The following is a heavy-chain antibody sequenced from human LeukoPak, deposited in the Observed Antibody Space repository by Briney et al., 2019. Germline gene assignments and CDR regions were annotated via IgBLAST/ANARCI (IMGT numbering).Heavy chain of an antibody. CDR1: GFTFSDYA. V-gene: IGHV3-23*01. CDR2: ISGGGDSI. CDR3: AKESPQFDY. Sequence: PGASPRLSCAAPGFTFSDYAMSWVRQAPGRGLEWVSTISGGGDSIYYADSVRGRFTISRDNSKNTLYLQMKSLRVEDTAVYYCAKESPQFDYWGQGTLVTVSS. J-gene: IGHJ4*02.